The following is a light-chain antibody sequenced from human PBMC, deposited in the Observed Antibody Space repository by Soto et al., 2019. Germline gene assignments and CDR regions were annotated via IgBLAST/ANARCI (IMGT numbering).Light chain of an antibody. CDR2: HVT. CDR1: SSDIGHYDY. J-gene: IGLJ1*01. CDR3: CSIPTRHTYG. V-gene: IGLV2-14*03. Sequence: LTQPASVSVSPGQSITISCTGTSSDIGHYDYVSWYQQHPGKAPKLMIYHVTYRPSGVSNRYSGPKSGNSASLTIYGIKAPEEADYYCCSIPTRHTYGVGSGTKGTVL.